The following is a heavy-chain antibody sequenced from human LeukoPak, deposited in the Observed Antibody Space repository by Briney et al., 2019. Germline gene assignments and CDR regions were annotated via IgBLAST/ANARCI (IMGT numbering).Heavy chain of an antibody. Sequence: GESPRLSCVASGFTFSRHPMPWVRQAPGKGQEWEAVISYDGSKKDYADSVKGRFTISRDNSKNTLHLQMNSLRAEDTTMYYCARGGYESSSSWGYFDYWGQGTLVTVSS. J-gene: IGHJ4*02. CDR1: GFTFSRHP. CDR3: ARGGYESSSSWGYFDY. V-gene: IGHV3-30*04. CDR2: ISYDGSKK. D-gene: IGHD6-13*01.